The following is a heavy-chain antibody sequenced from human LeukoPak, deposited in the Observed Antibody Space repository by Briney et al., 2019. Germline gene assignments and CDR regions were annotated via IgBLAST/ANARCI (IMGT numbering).Heavy chain of an antibody. D-gene: IGHD6-19*01. Sequence: PGGSLRLSCAASGFTVGSNYMNWVRQTPGRGLEWVSVMYSSGTTHYADSVKGRFTISRDNSKNMLYLQMNSLRAEDTAVYYCAKDQDSSGWYSGNFDYWGQGTLVTVSS. J-gene: IGHJ4*02. CDR2: MYSSGTT. CDR1: GFTVGSNY. V-gene: IGHV3-66*01. CDR3: AKDQDSSGWYSGNFDY.